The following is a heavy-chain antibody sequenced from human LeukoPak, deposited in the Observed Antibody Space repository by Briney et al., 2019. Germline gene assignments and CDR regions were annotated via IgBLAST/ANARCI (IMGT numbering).Heavy chain of an antibody. Sequence: ASVKVSCKASGYTFTGYYMHWVRQAPGQGLEWMGWINPNSGGTNYAQKFQGRVTMTRDTSISTAYMELSRLRSDDTAVYYCARDQGGWELFNWFDPWGQGTLVTASS. V-gene: IGHV1-2*02. D-gene: IGHD1-26*01. J-gene: IGHJ5*02. CDR1: GYTFTGYY. CDR3: ARDQGGWELFNWFDP. CDR2: INPNSGGT.